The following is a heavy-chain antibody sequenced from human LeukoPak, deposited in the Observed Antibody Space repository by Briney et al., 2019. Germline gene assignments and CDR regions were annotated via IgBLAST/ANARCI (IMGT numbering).Heavy chain of an antibody. CDR3: ARLGIVVVTAILGNWFDP. J-gene: IGHJ5*02. D-gene: IGHD2-21*02. CDR2: IYYSGST. Sequence: PSETLSLTCTVSGGSISSSSYYWGWIRQPPGKGLEWIGSIYYSGSTYYNPSLKSRVTISVDTSKNKFSLKLSPVTAADTAVYYCARLGIVVVTAILGNWFDPWGQGTLVTVSS. CDR1: GGSISSSSYY. V-gene: IGHV4-39*01.